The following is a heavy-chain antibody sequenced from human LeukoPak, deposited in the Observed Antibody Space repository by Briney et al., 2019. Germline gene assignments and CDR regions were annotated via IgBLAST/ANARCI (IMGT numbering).Heavy chain of an antibody. CDR3: TRDRSRAEDD. D-gene: IGHD1-14*01. Sequence: GGSLRLSCAASGFTVSTNYMSWVRQAPGKGLQWVSVLYSGGSTYYADSVKGRFTISRDDSKNTLYLPVNSLRAEDTAVYYCTRDRSRAEDDWGQGTLVTVSS. CDR2: LYSGGST. J-gene: IGHJ4*02. V-gene: IGHV3-53*01. CDR1: GFTVSTNY.